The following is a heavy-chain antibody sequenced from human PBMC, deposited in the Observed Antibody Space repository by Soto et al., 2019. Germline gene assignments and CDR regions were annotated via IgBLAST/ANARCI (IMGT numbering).Heavy chain of an antibody. V-gene: IGHV4-31*03. CDR3: ARAPYSSGWFDAFDI. CDR2: IYYSGST. CDR1: GGSISSGGYY. J-gene: IGHJ3*02. Sequence: SETLSLTCTVSGGSISSGGYYWSWIRQHPGKGLEWIGYIYYSGSTYYNPSLKSRVTISVDTSKNQFSLKLSSVTAADTAVYYCARAPYSSGWFDAFDIWGQGTMVTVSS. D-gene: IGHD6-19*01.